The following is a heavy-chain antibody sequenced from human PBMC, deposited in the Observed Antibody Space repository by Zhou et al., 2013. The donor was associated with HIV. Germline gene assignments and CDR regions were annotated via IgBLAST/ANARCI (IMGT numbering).Heavy chain of an antibody. CDR2: INPRGGSP. CDR1: GYIFTSYH. CDR3: ARDLAVAGLFGYYLEY. V-gene: IGHV1-46*01. J-gene: IGHJ4*02. Sequence: QVQLVQSGAEVQKPGASVKVSCKASGYIFTSYHMHWVRQDPGQGLEWMGMINPRGGSPTYAQKFQGRVTMTRDTSTSTVYMELTSLRSEDTAIYYCARDLAVAGLFGYYLEYWGQGTLVTVSS. D-gene: IGHD6-19*01.